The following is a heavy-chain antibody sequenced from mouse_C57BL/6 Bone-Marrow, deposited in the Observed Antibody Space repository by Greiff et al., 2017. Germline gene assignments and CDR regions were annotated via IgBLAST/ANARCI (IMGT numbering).Heavy chain of an antibody. CDR1: GFTFSDYG. Sequence: EVKVEESGGGLVKPGGSLKLSCAASGFTFSDYGMHWVRQAPEKGLEWVAYISSGSSTIYYADTVKGRFTISSDNAKNTLFLQMTSLRSEDTAMYYCARGLRYYFDYWGQGTTLTVSS. V-gene: IGHV5-17*01. CDR3: ARGLRYYFDY. CDR2: ISSGSSTI. J-gene: IGHJ2*01. D-gene: IGHD1-1*01.